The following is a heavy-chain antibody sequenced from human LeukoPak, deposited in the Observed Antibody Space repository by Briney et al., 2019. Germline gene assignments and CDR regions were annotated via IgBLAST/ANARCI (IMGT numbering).Heavy chain of an antibody. D-gene: IGHD3-10*01. CDR1: GFTVSSNY. CDR3: ARGGSWFGEFRWWYMDV. Sequence: GGSLRLSCAASGFTVSSNYMSWVRQAPGKGLEWVSVIYSGGSTYYVDSVEGRFIISRDNSKNTVYLQMNRLRAEDTAAYYCARGGSWFGEFRWWYMDVWGKGTTVTISS. J-gene: IGHJ6*03. V-gene: IGHV3-53*01. CDR2: IYSGGST.